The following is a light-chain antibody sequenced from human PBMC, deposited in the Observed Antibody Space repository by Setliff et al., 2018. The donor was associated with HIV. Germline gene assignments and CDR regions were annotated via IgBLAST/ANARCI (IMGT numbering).Light chain of an antibody. V-gene: IGLV2-11*01. Sequence: ALAQPRSVSGSPGQTVTFSCTGSSSDVGTYDYVSWYQQYPGKAPKLMIYDVSRRPSGVPDRFSGSKSGNTASLTISGLQAEDEADYYCCSYAGTYSYIFGTGTKVTVL. CDR3: CSYAGTYSYI. CDR2: DVS. J-gene: IGLJ1*01. CDR1: SSDVGTYDY.